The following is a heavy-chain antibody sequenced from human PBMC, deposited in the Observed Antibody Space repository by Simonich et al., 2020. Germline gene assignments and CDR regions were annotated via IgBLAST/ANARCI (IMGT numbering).Heavy chain of an antibody. J-gene: IGHJ4*02. CDR2: ICSGGST. Sequence: EVQLVESGGGLIQPGGSLRLSCAASGFTVSSNYMSWVRHAPGKGREGVSVICSGGSTYYADSVKGRFTISRDNSKNPLYLQINSLRAEDTAVYYCARWTATGYYFDYWGQGTLVTVSS. CDR3: ARWTATGYYFDY. V-gene: IGHV3-53*01. D-gene: IGHD1-1*01. CDR1: GFTVSSNY.